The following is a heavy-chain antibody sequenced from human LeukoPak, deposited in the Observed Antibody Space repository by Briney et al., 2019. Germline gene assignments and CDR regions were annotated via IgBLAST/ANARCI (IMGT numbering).Heavy chain of an antibody. CDR3: ARGKIGYYYGDYDGY. Sequence: PGGSLRLSCAASGFTFSSYDMNWVRQAPGKGLEWVSYISTISSTKYYADSVKGRFTISRDNAKNSLYLQMNSLRDEDTAVYYCARGKIGYYYGDYDGYWGQGTLVTVSS. V-gene: IGHV3-48*02. J-gene: IGHJ4*02. CDR2: ISTISSTK. D-gene: IGHD4-17*01. CDR1: GFTFSSYD.